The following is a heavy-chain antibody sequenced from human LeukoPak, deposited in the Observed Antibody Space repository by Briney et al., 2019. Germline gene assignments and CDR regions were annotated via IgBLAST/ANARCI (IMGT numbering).Heavy chain of an antibody. J-gene: IGHJ5*02. CDR3: AREKTTVTTDWFDP. CDR2: IKQDGSEK. CDR1: GFTFSSYW. D-gene: IGHD4-11*01. Sequence: PGGSLRLSCAASGFTFSSYWMSWVSEAPGKGLEWVANIKQDGSEKYYVDSVKGRFTISRDNAKNSLYLQMNSLRAEDTAVYYCAREKTTVTTDWFDPWGQGTLVTVSS. V-gene: IGHV3-7*01.